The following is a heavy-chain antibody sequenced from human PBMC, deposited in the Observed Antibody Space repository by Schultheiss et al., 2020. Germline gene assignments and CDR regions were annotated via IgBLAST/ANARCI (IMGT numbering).Heavy chain of an antibody. V-gene: IGHV3-23*01. D-gene: IGHD2/OR15-2a*01. CDR1: GFTFSSYA. J-gene: IGHJ6*02. Sequence: GESLKISCAASGFTFSSYAMSWVRQAPGKGLEWVSAISGSGGSTYYADSVKGRFTISRDNSKNTLYLQMNSLRAEDTAVYYCAKENARRPFLYGMDVWGQGTTVIV. CDR2: ISGSGGST. CDR3: AKENARRPFLYGMDV.